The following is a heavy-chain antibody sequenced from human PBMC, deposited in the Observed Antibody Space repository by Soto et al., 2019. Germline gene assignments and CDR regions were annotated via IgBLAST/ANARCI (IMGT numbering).Heavy chain of an antibody. J-gene: IGHJ4*02. CDR1: GFTFSSYA. CDR3: AKEEDFWSGYYGLHY. Sequence: EVQLLESGGGLVQPGGSLRLSCAASGFTFSSYAMSWVRQAPGKGLEWVSAISGSGGSTYYADSVKGRFTISRDNSKNTPYLQMNSLRAEDTAVYYCAKEEDFWSGYYGLHYWGQGTLVTVTS. V-gene: IGHV3-23*01. CDR2: ISGSGGST. D-gene: IGHD3-3*01.